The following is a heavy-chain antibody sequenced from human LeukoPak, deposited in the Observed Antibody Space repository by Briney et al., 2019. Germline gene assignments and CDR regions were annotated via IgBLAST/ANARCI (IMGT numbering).Heavy chain of an antibody. V-gene: IGHV4-39*01. J-gene: IGHJ5*02. CDR3: ARREERDWGGWLDL. Sequence: PSETLSLTCTVPVGSISSSGYFWGWIRQPPGKGLEWLGNIYYSGSTYYNPSLKSRVTISVDTSKNQFSLKMSSVTAAETAVYYCARREERDWGGWLDLWGQGTLVTVSS. D-gene: IGHD7-27*01. CDR2: IYYSGST. CDR1: VGSISSSGYF.